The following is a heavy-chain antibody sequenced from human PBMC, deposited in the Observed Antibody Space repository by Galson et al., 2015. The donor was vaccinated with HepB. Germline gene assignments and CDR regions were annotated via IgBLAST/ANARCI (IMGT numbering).Heavy chain of an antibody. CDR3: ASLLAYRGGDCYSNYYYYGMDV. CDR2: ISSSSSYI. V-gene: IGHV3-21*01. CDR1: GFTFSSYS. D-gene: IGHD2-21*02. Sequence: SLRLSCAASGFTFSSYSMNWVRQAPGKGLEWVSPISSSSSYIYYADSVKGRFTISRDNAKNSLYLQMNSLRAEDTAVYYCASLLAYRGGDCYSNYYYYGMDVWGQGTTATVSS. J-gene: IGHJ6*02.